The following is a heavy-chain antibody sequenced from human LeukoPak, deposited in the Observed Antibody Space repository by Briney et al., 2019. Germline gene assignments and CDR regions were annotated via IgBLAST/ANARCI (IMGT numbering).Heavy chain of an antibody. CDR1: GFTFSSYA. CDR2: ISGSGGST. D-gene: IGHD3-22*01. CDR3: ARVWEYFDSSGYWNNDAFDI. Sequence: GGSLRLSCAASGFTFSSYAMSWVRQAPGKGLEWVSTISGSGGSTNHADSVKGRFTISRDDSKNTLYLQMNSLRVEDTAVYYCARVWEYFDSSGYWNNDAFDIWGQGTMVTVSS. J-gene: IGHJ3*02. V-gene: IGHV3-23*01.